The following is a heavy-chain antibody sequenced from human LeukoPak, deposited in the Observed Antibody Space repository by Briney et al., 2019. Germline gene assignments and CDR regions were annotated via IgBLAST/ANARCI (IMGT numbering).Heavy chain of an antibody. CDR1: GYSISSGYY. V-gene: IGHV4-38-2*01. CDR2: IYHSGST. Sequence: SETLSLTCAVSGYSISSGYYWGWIRPPPGKGLEWIGSIYHSGSTYYNPSLKSRVTISVDTSKNQFSLKLSSVTAADTAVYYCASQEMATTPVFDYWGQGTLVTVSS. D-gene: IGHD5-24*01. CDR3: ASQEMATTPVFDY. J-gene: IGHJ4*02.